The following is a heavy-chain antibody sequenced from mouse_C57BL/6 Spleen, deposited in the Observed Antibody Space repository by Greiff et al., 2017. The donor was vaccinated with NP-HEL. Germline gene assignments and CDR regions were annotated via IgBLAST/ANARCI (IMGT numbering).Heavy chain of an antibody. CDR2: IDPSDSYT. J-gene: IGHJ2*01. V-gene: IGHV1-69*01. CDR1: GYTFTSYW. D-gene: IGHD2-14*01. Sequence: QVQLQQPGAELVMPGASVKLSCKASGYTFTSYWMHWVKQRPGQGLEWIGEIDPSDSYTNYNQKFKGKSTLTVDKSSSTAYMQLSSLTSEDSAVYYCARGHYRDFDYWGQGTTLTVSS. CDR3: ARGHYRDFDY.